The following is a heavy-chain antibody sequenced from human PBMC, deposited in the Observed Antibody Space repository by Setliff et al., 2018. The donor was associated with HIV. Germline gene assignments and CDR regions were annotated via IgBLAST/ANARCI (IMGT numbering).Heavy chain of an antibody. V-gene: IGHV4-59*01. D-gene: IGHD5-12*01. CDR2: IYYSGST. Sequence: SLTCTVSGGSIISYYWSWIRQPPGKGLEWIGYIYYSGSTTYNPSLKSRATISVDTSKNQFSLKLSSVTAADTAVYYCARDRLDGYNSGFDYWGQGTLVTVSS. CDR1: GGSIISYY. CDR3: ARDRLDGYNSGFDY. J-gene: IGHJ4*02.